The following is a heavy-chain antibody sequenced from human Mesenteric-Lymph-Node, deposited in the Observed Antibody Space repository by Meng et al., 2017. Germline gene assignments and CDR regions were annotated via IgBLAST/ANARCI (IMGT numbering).Heavy chain of an antibody. CDR2: INHSGST. Sequence: SETLSLTCAVYGGSFNNYYWSWIRQPPGKGLEWIGEINHSGSTNYNPSLKSRLIISVDTSKNQVSLRLSSVTAADTAVYYCAGKYYYGSGSYLYFDYWGQGTLVTVSS. V-gene: IGHV4-34*01. CDR1: GGSFNNYY. CDR3: AGKYYYGSGSYLYFDY. D-gene: IGHD3-10*01. J-gene: IGHJ4*02.